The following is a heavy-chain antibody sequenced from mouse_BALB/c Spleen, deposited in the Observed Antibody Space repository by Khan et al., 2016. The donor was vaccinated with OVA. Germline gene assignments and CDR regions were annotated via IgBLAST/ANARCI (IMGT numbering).Heavy chain of an antibody. CDR1: RYTFTDYG. V-gene: IGHV9-1*02. D-gene: IGHD1-3*01. CDR2: ISTYTGQP. Sequence: QIQLVQSGPELKRPGETVKISCKASRYTFTDYGMNWVKQAPGQGLKWMGWISTYTGQPTYADDFKGRFTFSLETSATTVFLQINNLKNDDMATYYCARSRVNSLLDHWGQGSALTVSA. CDR3: ARSRVNSLLDH. J-gene: IGHJ2*01.